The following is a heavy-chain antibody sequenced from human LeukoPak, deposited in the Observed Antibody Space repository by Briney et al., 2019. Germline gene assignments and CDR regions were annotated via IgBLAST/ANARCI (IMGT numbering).Heavy chain of an antibody. CDR2: IYYSGST. CDR1: GGSISSHY. V-gene: IGHV4-59*11. J-gene: IGHJ5*02. D-gene: IGHD2-2*01. Sequence: SETLSLTCTVSGGSISSHYWSWIRQPPGKGLEWIGYIYYSGSTNYNPSLKSRVTISVDTSKNQFSLKLSSVTAADTAVYYCARYCCSTSCYPYNWFDPWGQGTLVTVSS. CDR3: ARYCCSTSCYPYNWFDP.